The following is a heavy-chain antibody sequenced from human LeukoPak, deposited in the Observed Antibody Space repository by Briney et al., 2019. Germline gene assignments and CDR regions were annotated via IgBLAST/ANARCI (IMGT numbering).Heavy chain of an antibody. Sequence: EASVKVSCKASGGTFSSYAISWVRQAPGQGLEWMGGIIPIFGTANYAQKFQGRVTITADKSTSTAYMELSSLRSEDTAVYYCARGFPYSSSWYLGYWGQGTLVTVSS. CDR3: ARGFPYSSSWYLGY. J-gene: IGHJ4*02. V-gene: IGHV1-69*06. CDR2: IIPIFGTA. CDR1: GGTFSSYA. D-gene: IGHD6-13*01.